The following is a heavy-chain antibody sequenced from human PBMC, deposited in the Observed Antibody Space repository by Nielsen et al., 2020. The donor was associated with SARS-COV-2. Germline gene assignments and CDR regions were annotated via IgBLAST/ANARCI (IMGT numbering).Heavy chain of an antibody. Sequence: WIRQPPGKGLEWVSTLSGDGIGTYYADSVKGRFTISRDISKNTLYLQMNSLRAEDTAVYYCARDPYSSSWYVGVYYYYYGMDVWGQGTTVTVSS. CDR3: ARDPYSSSWYVGVYYYYYGMDV. CDR2: LSGDGIGT. V-gene: IGHV3-23*01. J-gene: IGHJ6*02. D-gene: IGHD6-13*01.